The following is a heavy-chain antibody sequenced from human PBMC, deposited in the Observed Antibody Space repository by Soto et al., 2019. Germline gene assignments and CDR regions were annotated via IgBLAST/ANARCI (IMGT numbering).Heavy chain of an antibody. J-gene: IGHJ4*02. CDR3: AKRRGAGGHFDY. V-gene: IGHV3-23*01. CDR2: VSIGGST. CDR1: VLTFSIYA. Sequence: WGALRVSCATSVLTFSIYAMCWVRQGPGKGLEWVAVVSIGGSTHYADSVRGRFTISRDNSKNTLSLQMNSLTAEDTAVYFCAKRRGAGGHFDYWGQGAMVTVSS. D-gene: IGHD2-15*01.